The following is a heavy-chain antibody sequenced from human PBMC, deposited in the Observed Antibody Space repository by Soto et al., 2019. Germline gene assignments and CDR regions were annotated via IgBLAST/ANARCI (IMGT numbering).Heavy chain of an antibody. CDR3: ARAHYGDYGYGMDV. J-gene: IGHJ6*02. D-gene: IGHD4-17*01. Sequence: PSETLSLTCTVSGGSISSYYWSWIRQPPGKGLEWIGYIYYSGSTNYNPSLKSRVTISVDTSKNQFSLKLSSVTAADTAVYYRARAHYGDYGYGMDVWGQGTTVTVSS. V-gene: IGHV4-59*08. CDR2: IYYSGST. CDR1: GGSISSYY.